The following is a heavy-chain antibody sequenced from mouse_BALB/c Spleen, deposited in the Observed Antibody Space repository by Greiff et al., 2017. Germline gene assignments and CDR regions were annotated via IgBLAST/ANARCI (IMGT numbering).Heavy chain of an antibody. CDR3: AREERDYYGY. D-gene: IGHD1-1*01. CDR2: ISSGGST. Sequence: EVQRVESGGGLVKPGGSLKLSCAASGFTFSSYAMSWVRQTPEKRLEWVASISSGGSTYYPDSVKGRFTISRDNARNILYLQMSSLRSEDTAMYYCAREERDYYGYWGQGTTLTVSS. V-gene: IGHV5-6-5*01. CDR1: GFTFSSYA. J-gene: IGHJ2*01.